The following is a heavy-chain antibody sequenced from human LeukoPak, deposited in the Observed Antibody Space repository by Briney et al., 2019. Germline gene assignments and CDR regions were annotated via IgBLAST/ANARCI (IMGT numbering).Heavy chain of an antibody. CDR3: ATDYGGNGNDY. Sequence: GGSLRLSCAASGFTFTSYWMYWVRQAPGKGLVWVSGINSEGSTTRYADSVKGRFTISIDNAKNTLYLQMNSLRAEDTAVYYCATDYGGNGNDYWGQGTLVTVSS. CDR1: GFTFTSYW. J-gene: IGHJ4*02. D-gene: IGHD4-23*01. CDR2: INSEGSTT. V-gene: IGHV3-74*01.